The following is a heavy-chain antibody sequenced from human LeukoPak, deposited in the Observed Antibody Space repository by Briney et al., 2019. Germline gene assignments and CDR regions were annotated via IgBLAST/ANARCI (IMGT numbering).Heavy chain of an antibody. D-gene: IGHD2-15*01. CDR2: IWNDGSNE. CDR1: GFIFSSYG. J-gene: IGHJ4*02. CDR3: ARDGPNCSGGNCYSGTLDY. Sequence: GRSLRLSCAASGFIFSSYGMHWVRQAPGKGREWVALIWNDGSNEHYADSVKGRFTISRDNSKNTLYLQMNSLTAEDTAVYYCARDGPNCSGGNCYSGTLDYWGQGTLVTVSS. V-gene: IGHV3-33*01.